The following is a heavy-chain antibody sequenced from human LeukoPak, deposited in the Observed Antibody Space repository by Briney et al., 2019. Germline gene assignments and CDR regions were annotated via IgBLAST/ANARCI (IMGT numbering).Heavy chain of an antibody. J-gene: IGHJ4*02. Sequence: GGSLRLSCAVSGITLSNYGMSWVRQAPGKGLEWVAGISDSGGSTNYADSVKGRFTISRDNPKNTLYLQMNSLRAGDTAVYFCAKRGVVIRVILVGFHKEAYYFDSWGQGALVTVSS. D-gene: IGHD3-22*01. CDR3: AKRGVVIRVILVGFHKEAYYFDS. CDR2: ISDSGGST. CDR1: GITLSNYG. V-gene: IGHV3-23*01.